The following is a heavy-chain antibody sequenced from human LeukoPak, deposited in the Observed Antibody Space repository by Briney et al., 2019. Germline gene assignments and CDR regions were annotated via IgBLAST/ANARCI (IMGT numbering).Heavy chain of an antibody. CDR1: GFTFSSYA. CDR3: ARLIVAGAN. V-gene: IGHV3-30*04. Sequence: GGSLRLSCAASGFTFSSYAMHWVRQAPGKGLEWVAVISYDGSNKYYADSVKGRFTISRDNPKNTLYLQMNSLRAEDTAVYYCARLIVAGANWGQGTLVTVSS. D-gene: IGHD5-12*01. J-gene: IGHJ4*02. CDR2: ISYDGSNK.